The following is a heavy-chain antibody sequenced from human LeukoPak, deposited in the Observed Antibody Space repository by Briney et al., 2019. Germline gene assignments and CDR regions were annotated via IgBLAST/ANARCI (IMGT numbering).Heavy chain of an antibody. J-gene: IGHJ4*02. Sequence: SETLSLTCTVSGYSISSGYYWGWIRQPPGKGLEWIGSIYHSGSTYYNPSLKSRVTISVDTSKNQFSLKLSSVTAADTAVYYCAVGLDSSGTFDYWGQGTLVTVSS. CDR2: IYHSGST. D-gene: IGHD3-22*01. V-gene: IGHV4-38-2*02. CDR3: AVGLDSSGTFDY. CDR1: GYSISSGYY.